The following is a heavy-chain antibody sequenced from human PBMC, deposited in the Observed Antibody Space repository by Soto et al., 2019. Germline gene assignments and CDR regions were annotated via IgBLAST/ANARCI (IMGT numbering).Heavy chain of an antibody. D-gene: IGHD5-12*01. CDR3: AKDGGGFSGYDPFDY. CDR2: IRGSGGST. J-gene: IGHJ4*02. V-gene: IGHV3-23*01. Sequence: EVQLLESGGGLVQPGRSLRLSCAASGFNFNYYAMSWVRQAPGKGLEWVSAIRGSGGSTYSADSVKGRFTISKDTSKNTLYLQMNNLRAEDTGVYYCAKDGGGFSGYDPFDYWGQGTLVTVSS. CDR1: GFNFNYYA.